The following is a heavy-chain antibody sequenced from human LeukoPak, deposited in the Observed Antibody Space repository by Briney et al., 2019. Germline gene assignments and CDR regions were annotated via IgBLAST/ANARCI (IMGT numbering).Heavy chain of an antibody. Sequence: PGGSLRLSCAASGFTVRNNYMTWVRQAPGKGLEWVSIIYSGDSTSYADSVKGRFTISRDNSKNTLYLQMNSLRAEDTAVYYCAEAHPPPLYFDGPGWFDPWGQGTLVTVSS. J-gene: IGHJ5*02. CDR2: IYSGDST. CDR1: GFTVRNNY. CDR3: AEAHPPPLYFDGPGWFDP. V-gene: IGHV3-53*01. D-gene: IGHD3-9*01.